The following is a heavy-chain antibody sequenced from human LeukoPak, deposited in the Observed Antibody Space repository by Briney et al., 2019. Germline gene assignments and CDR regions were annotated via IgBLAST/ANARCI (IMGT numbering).Heavy chain of an antibody. V-gene: IGHV4-59*01. CDR2: IYYSGST. Sequence: SETLSLTCTASGGSISSYYWSWIRQPPGKGLEWIGYIYYSGSTNYNPSLKSRVTISVDTSKNQFSLKLTSVTAADTAVYYCARVVAGFDYWGQGILVTVSS. CDR1: GGSISSYY. CDR3: ARVVAGFDY. D-gene: IGHD2-21*01. J-gene: IGHJ4*02.